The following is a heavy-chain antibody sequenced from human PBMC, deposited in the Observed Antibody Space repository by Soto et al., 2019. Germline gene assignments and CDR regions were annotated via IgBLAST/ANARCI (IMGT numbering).Heavy chain of an antibody. V-gene: IGHV3-21*01. D-gene: IGHD2-15*01. Sequence: EVQLVESGGGLVKPGGSLRLSCAASGFTFSSYSMNWVRQAPGKGLEWVSSISSSSSYIYYADSVKGRFTISRDNAKNYLCLQMNSMRAEDTAVYYCAGDMCSGGSCYGHDAFDIWGQGTMVTVSS. J-gene: IGHJ3*02. CDR2: ISSSSSYI. CDR1: GFTFSSYS. CDR3: AGDMCSGGSCYGHDAFDI.